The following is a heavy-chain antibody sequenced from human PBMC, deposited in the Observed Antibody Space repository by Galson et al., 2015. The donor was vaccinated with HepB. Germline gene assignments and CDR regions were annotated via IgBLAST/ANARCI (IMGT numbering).Heavy chain of an antibody. J-gene: IGHJ4*02. Sequence: SLRLSCAASGFTFSYYSMNWVRQAPGKGLEWVSSVSSSSSYIYYADSVKGRFTISRDNAKNSLYLQMSSLRAEDTAVYYCASGQLVVRWGQGTLVTVSS. V-gene: IGHV3-21*01. CDR1: GFTFSYYS. CDR3: ASGQLVVR. D-gene: IGHD2-15*01. CDR2: VSSSSSYI.